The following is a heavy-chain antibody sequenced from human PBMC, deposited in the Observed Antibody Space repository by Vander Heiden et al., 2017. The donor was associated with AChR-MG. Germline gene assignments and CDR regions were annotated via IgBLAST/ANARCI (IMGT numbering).Heavy chain of an antibody. CDR3: ARDFWVGGYDPGYYYYGMDV. V-gene: IGHV3-21*01. CDR2: ISSSSSYI. CDR1: GFTFSSYS. D-gene: IGHD5-12*01. J-gene: IGHJ6*02. Sequence: EVQLVESGGGLVKPGGSLRLSCAASGFTFSSYSMNWVRQAPEKGLEWVSSISSSSSYIYYADSVKGRFTISRDNAKNSLYLQMNSLRAEDTAVYYCARDFWVGGYDPGYYYYGMDVWGQGTTVTVSS.